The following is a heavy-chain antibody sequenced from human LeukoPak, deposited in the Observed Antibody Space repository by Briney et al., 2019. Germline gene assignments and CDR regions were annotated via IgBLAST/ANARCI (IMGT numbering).Heavy chain of an antibody. J-gene: IGHJ4*02. Sequence: GRSLRLSCAASGFTFSSYGMNWVRQAPGKGLEWVSTISDSGDWAQYADSVKGRFTISRDNSKNTLHLVMNSLRAEDTAVYYCATRDPCSGGSCYGLGYWGQGTLVTVSS. CDR2: ISDSGDWA. D-gene: IGHD2-15*01. CDR3: ATRDPCSGGSCYGLGY. V-gene: IGHV3-23*01. CDR1: GFTFSSYG.